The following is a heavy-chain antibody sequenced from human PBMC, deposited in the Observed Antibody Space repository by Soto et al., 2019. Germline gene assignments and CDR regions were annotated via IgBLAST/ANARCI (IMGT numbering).Heavy chain of an antibody. D-gene: IGHD1-1*01. CDR1: GFTFSSYG. CDR2: ISYDGNVA. J-gene: IGHJ4*02. V-gene: IGHV3-30*18. CDR3: AKEGPITNWYFDY. Sequence: QVQLVESGGGEVQPGRSLRLSCEASGFTFSSYGMHWVRQAPGKGLEWVTVISYDGNVAYYADSVKGRFTISRDNSKNTLYLQMNSLRTEDTAMYYCAKEGPITNWYFDYWGQGTLVTVSS.